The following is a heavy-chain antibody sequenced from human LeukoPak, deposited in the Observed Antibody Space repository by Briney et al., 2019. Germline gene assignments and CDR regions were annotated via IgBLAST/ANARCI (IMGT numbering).Heavy chain of an antibody. CDR1: GYTFTGQY. CDR2: IDPNSGGT. Sequence: ASVKVSCKASGYTFTGQYIHWVRQAPGQGLEWMGWIDPNSGGTNYAQKFQGRVTMTRDTSISTVYMELSRLTSDDTAVYYCASRSASGNWSLAYWGQGSLVTLSS. CDR3: ASRSASGNWSLAY. V-gene: IGHV1-2*02. J-gene: IGHJ4*02. D-gene: IGHD3-10*01.